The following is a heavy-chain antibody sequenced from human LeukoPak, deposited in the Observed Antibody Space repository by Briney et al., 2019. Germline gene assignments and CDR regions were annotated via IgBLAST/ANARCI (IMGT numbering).Heavy chain of an antibody. Sequence: GASVKVSCKASGYTFTGYYMHWVRQAPGQGLEWMGCVNPNNGGTNYAQKFQGRVTMTRDTSINTGYMELSRLRSDDTAVYYCATAPRYSNSRPPFVYWGQGTLVTVSS. CDR2: VNPNNGGT. CDR3: ATAPRYSNSRPPFVY. V-gene: IGHV1-2*02. CDR1: GYTFTGYY. J-gene: IGHJ4*02. D-gene: IGHD6-13*01.